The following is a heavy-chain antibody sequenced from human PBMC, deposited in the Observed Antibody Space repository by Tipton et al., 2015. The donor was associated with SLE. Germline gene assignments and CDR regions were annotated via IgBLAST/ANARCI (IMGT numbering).Heavy chain of an antibody. Sequence: TLSLTCTVSGGSISSGSYYWSWIRQPAGKGLEWIGHIYYSGSTNYNPSLKSRVTMSVDTSKNQFSLKLSSVTAADTAVYYCASPNWGSALDYWGQGTLVTVSS. CDR1: GGSISSGSYY. CDR3: ASPNWGSALDY. D-gene: IGHD7-27*01. V-gene: IGHV4-61*09. J-gene: IGHJ4*02. CDR2: IYYSGST.